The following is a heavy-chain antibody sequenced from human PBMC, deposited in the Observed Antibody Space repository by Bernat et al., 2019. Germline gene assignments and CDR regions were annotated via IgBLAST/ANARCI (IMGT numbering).Heavy chain of an antibody. Sequence: QLQLQESGPGLVKPSETLSLTCTVSGGSISSSSYYWGWIRLPPGKGLEWIGCIYYSGSTYYNPSLMSRVTISVDTSKNQISMKLSCMTAADTAVYYCHGEPMSYCYYYMDVWGKGTTVTVSS. CDR2: IYYSGST. V-gene: IGHV4-39*01. CDR3: HGEPMSYCYYYMDV. CDR1: GGSISSSSYY. D-gene: IGHD1-14*01. J-gene: IGHJ6*03.